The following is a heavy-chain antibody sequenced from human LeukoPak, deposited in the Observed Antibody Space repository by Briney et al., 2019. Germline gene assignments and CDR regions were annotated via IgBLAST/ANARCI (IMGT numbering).Heavy chain of an antibody. J-gene: IGHJ4*02. V-gene: IGHV3-21*01. CDR1: GFTFSSYS. CDR2: ISSSSYI. Sequence: GGSLRLSCVASGFTFSSYSMNWVRQAPGKGLEWVSSISSSSYIYYADSVKGRFTSSRDSAKNSLYLQMNSLRAEDTAVYYCARDLGGSSWYFDYWGQGTLVTVSS. D-gene: IGHD6-13*01. CDR3: ARDLGGSSWYFDY.